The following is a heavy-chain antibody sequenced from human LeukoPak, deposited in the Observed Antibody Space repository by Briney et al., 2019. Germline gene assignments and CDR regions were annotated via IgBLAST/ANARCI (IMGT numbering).Heavy chain of an antibody. CDR1: GGSISSSRYY. CDR2: IYYSGNT. Sequence: KTSETLSLTCTVSGGSISSSRYYWGWIRQPPGRGLEWIGSIYYSGNTYYNPSLKSRVTISVDTSKNQFSLKLSSVTAADTAVYYCAREGYYDTSASGAFDIWGQGTMVTVSS. CDR3: AREGYYDTSASGAFDI. D-gene: IGHD3-22*01. V-gene: IGHV4-39*07. J-gene: IGHJ3*02.